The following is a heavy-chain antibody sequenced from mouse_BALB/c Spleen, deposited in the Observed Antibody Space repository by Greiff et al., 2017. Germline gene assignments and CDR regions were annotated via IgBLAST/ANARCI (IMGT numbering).Heavy chain of an antibody. CDR3: ARGGGNYDGYFDY. D-gene: IGHD2-1*01. CDR2: ISSGGST. J-gene: IGHJ2*01. Sequence: EVKVVESGGGLVKPGGSLKLSCAASGFTFSSYAMSWVRQTPEKRLEWVASISSGGSTYYPDSVKGRFTISRDNARNILYLQMSSLRSEDTAMYYCARGGGNYDGYFDYWGQGTTLTVSS. V-gene: IGHV5-6-5*01. CDR1: GFTFSSYA.